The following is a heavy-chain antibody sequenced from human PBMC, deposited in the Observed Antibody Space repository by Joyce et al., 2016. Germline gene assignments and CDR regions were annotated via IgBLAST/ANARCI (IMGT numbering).Heavy chain of an antibody. CDR1: GYTFTNFY. Sequence: QVQLVQSGAEVKKPGASVKVSCKASGYTFTNFYIHWVRQAPGQGLEGMGIINPSGGSTSYAQKFQGRVTLTSDTSTSTIYMELSSLRSEDTAVYFCARDSGSYGGYYFDYWGQGTLVTVSS. V-gene: IGHV1-46*01. CDR2: INPSGGST. CDR3: ARDSGSYGGYYFDY. J-gene: IGHJ4*02. D-gene: IGHD1-26*01.